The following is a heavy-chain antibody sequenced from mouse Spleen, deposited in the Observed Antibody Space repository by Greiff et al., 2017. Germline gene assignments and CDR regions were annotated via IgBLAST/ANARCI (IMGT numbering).Heavy chain of an antibody. CDR1: GFTFSDYY. CDR3: ARGGDWDDAMDY. CDR2: ISDGGSYT. D-gene: IGHD4-1*01. V-gene: IGHV5-4*02. Sequence: EVQLVESGGGLVKPGGSLKLSCAASGFTFSDYYMYWVRQTPEKRLEWVATISDGGSYTYYPDSVKGRFTISRDNAKNNLYLQMSSLKSEDTAIYYCARGGDWDDAMDYWGQGTSVTVSS. J-gene: IGHJ4*01.